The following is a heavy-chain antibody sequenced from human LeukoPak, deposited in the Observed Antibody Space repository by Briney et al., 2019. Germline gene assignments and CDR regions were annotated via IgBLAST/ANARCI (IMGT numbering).Heavy chain of an antibody. CDR1: GFTFRTHW. J-gene: IGHJ6*02. Sequence: GGSLRLSCICSGFTFRTHWMSWVRQAPGKGLEWVANIKEDGSENHYVDSVKGRFTISRDNVRNSLYLQMDSLRAEDTAVYYCARGLTAAGVYYYGMDVWGQGTTVTVSS. CDR2: IKEDGSEN. CDR3: ARGLTAAGVYYYGMDV. V-gene: IGHV3-7*01. D-gene: IGHD6-13*01.